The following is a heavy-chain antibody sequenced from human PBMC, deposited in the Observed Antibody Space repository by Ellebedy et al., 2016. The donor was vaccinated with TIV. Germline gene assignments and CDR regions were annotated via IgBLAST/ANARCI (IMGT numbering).Heavy chain of an antibody. Sequence: GESLKISCAASGFTFNIYDFHWVRQPTGNGLEWVSAVGTAGDTYYPDSVKGRFTISRENAKNSLYLQMNSLTGEDTAVYYCVRGSRTVGGIYYYNGMDVWGQGTTVTVSS. V-gene: IGHV3-13*01. J-gene: IGHJ6*02. D-gene: IGHD3-10*01. CDR3: VRGSRTVGGIYYYNGMDV. CDR2: VGTAGDT. CDR1: GFTFNIYD.